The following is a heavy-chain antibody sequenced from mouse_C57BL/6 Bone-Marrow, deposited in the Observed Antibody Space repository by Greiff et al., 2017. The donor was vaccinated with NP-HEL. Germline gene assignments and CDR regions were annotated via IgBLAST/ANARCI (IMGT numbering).Heavy chain of an antibody. V-gene: IGHV2-9-1*01. D-gene: IGHD1-1*01. CDR1: GFSLTSYA. Sequence: VMLVESGPGLVAPSQSLSITCTVSGFSLTSYAISWVRQPPGKGLEWLGVIWTGGGTNYNSALKSRLSISKDNSKSQVFLKMNSLQTDDTARYYCARNYPYYGSSYWYFDVWGTETTVTVSS. J-gene: IGHJ1*03. CDR3: ARNYPYYGSSYWYFDV. CDR2: IWTGGGT.